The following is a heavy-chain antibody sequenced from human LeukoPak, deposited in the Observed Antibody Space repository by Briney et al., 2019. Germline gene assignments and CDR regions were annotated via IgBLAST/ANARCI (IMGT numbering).Heavy chain of an antibody. CDR2: INPNSGAT. CDR3: ARAGYCSGGSCPYYYYYMDV. CDR1: GYTFTGYY. Sequence: ASVKVSCKASGYTFTGYYMHWVRQAPGQGLEWMGWINPNSGATNYAQKFQGRVTMTRDTSISTPHMELSRLRSDDTAVYHCARAGYCSGGSCPYYYYYMDVWGKGTTVTVSS. D-gene: IGHD2-15*01. V-gene: IGHV1-2*02. J-gene: IGHJ6*03.